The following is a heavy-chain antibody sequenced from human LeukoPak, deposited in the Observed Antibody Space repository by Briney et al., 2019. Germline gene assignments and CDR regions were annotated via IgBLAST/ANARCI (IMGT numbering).Heavy chain of an antibody. CDR2: IYTSGST. V-gene: IGHV4-4*07. D-gene: IGHD3-22*01. J-gene: IGHJ3*02. CDR1: GGSISSYY. Sequence: SETLSLTCTVSGGSISSYYWSWIRQPAAKGLEWIGRIYTSGSTNYNPSLKSRVTMSVDTSKNQFSLKLSSVTAADTAVYYCARDPYYYDSSGYYYRDAFDIWGQGTMVTVSS. CDR3: ARDPYYYDSSGYYYRDAFDI.